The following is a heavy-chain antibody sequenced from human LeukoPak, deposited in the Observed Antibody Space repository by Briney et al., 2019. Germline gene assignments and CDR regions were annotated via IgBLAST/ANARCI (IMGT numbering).Heavy chain of an antibody. V-gene: IGHV3-66*01. Sequence: GGSLRLSCAASGFTVSSNYMSWVRHAPGKGLEWVSVIYSGGSTYYADYVKGRFTISRDNYKNTLYLQMNSLRAEDTAVYYCASGVYYDILTGYSFYGMDVWGQGTTVTVSS. J-gene: IGHJ6*02. CDR1: GFTVSSNY. CDR2: IYSGGST. D-gene: IGHD3-9*01. CDR3: ASGVYYDILTGYSFYGMDV.